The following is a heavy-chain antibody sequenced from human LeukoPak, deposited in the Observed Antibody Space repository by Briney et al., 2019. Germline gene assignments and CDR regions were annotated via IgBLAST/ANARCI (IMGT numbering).Heavy chain of an antibody. D-gene: IGHD3-22*01. J-gene: IGHJ4*02. Sequence: ASVKVSCKVSGYTLTELSMHWVRQAPGKGLEWMGGFDPEDGETIYAQRFQGRVTMTEDTSTDTAYMELSSLTSEDTAVYYCATEGYYDSRGYYNDYWGQGTLVTVSS. CDR1: GYTLTELS. CDR2: FDPEDGET. V-gene: IGHV1-24*01. CDR3: ATEGYYDSRGYYNDY.